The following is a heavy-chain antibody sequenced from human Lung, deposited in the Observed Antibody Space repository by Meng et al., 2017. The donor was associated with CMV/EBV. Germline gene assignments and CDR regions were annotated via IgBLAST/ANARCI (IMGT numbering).Heavy chain of an antibody. V-gene: IGHV1-8*01. Sequence: QVRLVQSGAGVKKPGASLKVSCKASGYTFTSYDINWVRQGTGQGLEWMGWMNPNRGTTGYAQKFQGRVTMTRNISKSTAYMDLSSLRSEDTAVYYCATGVADFEYWGQGTLVTVSS. J-gene: IGHJ4*02. D-gene: IGHD6-19*01. CDR1: GYTFTSYD. CDR2: MNPNRGTT. CDR3: ATGVADFEY.